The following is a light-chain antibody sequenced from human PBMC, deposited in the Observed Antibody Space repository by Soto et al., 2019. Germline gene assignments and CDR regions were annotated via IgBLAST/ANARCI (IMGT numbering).Light chain of an antibody. Sequence: QSVLTHSPSASASLGASVKLTCTLSSGHSSYAIAWHQQQPEKGPRYLLKLRSDGSHSKGDGIPHRFSGSSAGAERYLTIASLQAEDEADYCCQNRDTGARVVFGGGTKLTVL. CDR2: LRSDGSH. CDR1: SGHSSYA. J-gene: IGLJ2*01. V-gene: IGLV4-69*01. CDR3: QNRDTGARVV.